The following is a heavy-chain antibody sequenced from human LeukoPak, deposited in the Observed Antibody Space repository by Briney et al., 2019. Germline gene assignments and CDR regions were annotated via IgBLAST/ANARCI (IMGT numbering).Heavy chain of an antibody. D-gene: IGHD6-13*01. Sequence: GESLKISCKGSGYSFTSYWIGWVRQVPGKGLEWMGIIYPGDSDTRYSPSFQGQVTISADKSISTAYLQWSSLKASDTAMYYCARRGQQLIDYFDYWGQGTLVTVSS. V-gene: IGHV5-51*01. J-gene: IGHJ4*02. CDR3: ARRGQQLIDYFDY. CDR2: IYPGDSDT. CDR1: GYSFTSYW.